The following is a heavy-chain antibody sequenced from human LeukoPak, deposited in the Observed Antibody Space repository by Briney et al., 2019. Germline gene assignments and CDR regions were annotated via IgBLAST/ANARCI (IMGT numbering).Heavy chain of an antibody. CDR2: IYYSGST. Sequence: PSETLSLTCTVSGGSISSSSYYWGWIRQPPGQGLEWIGSIYYSGSTYYNPSLKSRVTISVDTSKNQFSLKLSSVTAADTAVYYCARQLGGWYGPNFDYWGQGTLVTVSS. V-gene: IGHV4-39*01. CDR3: ARQLGGWYGPNFDY. J-gene: IGHJ4*02. D-gene: IGHD6-19*01. CDR1: GGSISSSSYY.